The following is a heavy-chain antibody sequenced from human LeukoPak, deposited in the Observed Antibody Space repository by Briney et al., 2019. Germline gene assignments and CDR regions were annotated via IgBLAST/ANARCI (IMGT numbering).Heavy chain of an antibody. V-gene: IGHV3-30*02. D-gene: IGHD3-10*01. Sequence: GGSLRLPCAASGFTFSSYGMHWVRQAPGKGLEWVAFIRYDGSNKYYADSVKGRFTISRDNSKNTLYLQMNSLRAEDTAVYYCAKDRVYGSGSYFSHWFDPWGQGTLVTVSS. CDR3: AKDRVYGSGSYFSHWFDP. CDR1: GFTFSSYG. CDR2: IRYDGSNK. J-gene: IGHJ5*02.